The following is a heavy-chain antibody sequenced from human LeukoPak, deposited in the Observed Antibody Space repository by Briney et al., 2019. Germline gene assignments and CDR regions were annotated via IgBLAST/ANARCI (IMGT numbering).Heavy chain of an antibody. J-gene: IGHJ3*02. CDR3: ARGPGDSSGYYYVQAFDI. Sequence: GASVKVSCKASGYTFTSYDINWVRQATGQGLEWMGWMNPNSGNTGYAQKFQGRVTMTRNTSISTAYMELSSLRSGDTAVYYCARGPGDSSGYYYVQAFDIWGQGTMVTVSS. CDR1: GYTFTSYD. CDR2: MNPNSGNT. V-gene: IGHV1-8*01. D-gene: IGHD3-22*01.